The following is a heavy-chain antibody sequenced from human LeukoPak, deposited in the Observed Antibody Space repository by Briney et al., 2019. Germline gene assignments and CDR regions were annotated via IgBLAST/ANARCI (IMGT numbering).Heavy chain of an antibody. D-gene: IGHD3-3*01. CDR2: INAGNGNT. V-gene: IGHV1-3*01. CDR3: ARAQMYYDFWSGYYTYYGMDV. J-gene: IGHJ6*02. Sequence: APAKVSCKASGYTFTSYAMHWVRQAPGQRLEWMGWINAGNGNTKYSQKFQGRVTITRDTSASTAYMELSSLRSEDTAVYYCARAQMYYDFWSGYYTYYGMDVWGQGTTVTVSS. CDR1: GYTFTSYA.